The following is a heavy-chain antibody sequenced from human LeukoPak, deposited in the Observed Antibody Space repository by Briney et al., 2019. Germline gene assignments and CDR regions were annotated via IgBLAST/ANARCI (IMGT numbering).Heavy chain of an antibody. J-gene: IGHJ4*02. V-gene: IGHV3-64D*06. D-gene: IGHD4-17*01. CDR3: ARSTTVTLQSFDY. CDR2: ISSNGGST. CDR1: GFTFSRYA. Sequence: GGSLRLSCSASGFTFSRYAMHWVRQAPGKGLEYVSGISSNGGSTYYADSVKGRFAISRDNSKNTLYLQMSSLRAEDTAVYYCARSTTVTLQSFDYWGQGTLVTVSS.